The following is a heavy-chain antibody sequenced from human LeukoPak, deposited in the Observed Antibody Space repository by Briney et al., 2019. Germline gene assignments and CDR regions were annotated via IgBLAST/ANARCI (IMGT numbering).Heavy chain of an antibody. CDR1: GYTFTGYY. CDR3: ARGRRQNYDILTGSSYTLDY. CDR2: INPNSGGT. Sequence: ASVKVSCKASGYTFTGYYMHWVRQAPGQGLEWMGWINPNSGGTNYAQKFQGRVTMTRNTSISTAYMELSSLRSEDTAVYYCARGRRQNYDILTGSSYTLDYWGQGTLVTVSS. J-gene: IGHJ4*02. D-gene: IGHD3-9*01. V-gene: IGHV1-2*02.